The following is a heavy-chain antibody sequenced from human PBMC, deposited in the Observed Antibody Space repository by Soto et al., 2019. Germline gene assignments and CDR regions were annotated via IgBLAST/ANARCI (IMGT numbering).Heavy chain of an antibody. CDR2: LYHTGST. J-gene: IGHJ4*02. CDR1: GDSITKRTYY. Sequence: QLQLLESGPGLVKPSETLSLTCTVSGDSITKRTYYWGWVRQTPGKGLEWIGALYHTGSTYYNPSLEGRVTMSVDTSKSQFSLRLTSVTAADTAVYYCATLPRSCRLDVDAWGQGTRVVVSS. CDR3: ATLPRSCRLDVDA. D-gene: IGHD3-16*01. V-gene: IGHV4-39*01.